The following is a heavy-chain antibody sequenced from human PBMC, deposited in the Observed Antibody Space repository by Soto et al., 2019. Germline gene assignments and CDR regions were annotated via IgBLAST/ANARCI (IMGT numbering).Heavy chain of an antibody. V-gene: IGHV4-4*07. J-gene: IGHJ4*02. CDR1: GGSISSFY. D-gene: IGHD6-6*01. CDR2: IYTSGST. Sequence: SETLSLTCTVSGGSISSFYWSWIRQPAGKGLEWIGRIYTSGSTNYNPSLKSRVTMSVDTSRNQFSLKLSSVTAADTAVYYCARISSIAEPYYFDYWGQGSLVTVSS. CDR3: ARISSIAEPYYFDY.